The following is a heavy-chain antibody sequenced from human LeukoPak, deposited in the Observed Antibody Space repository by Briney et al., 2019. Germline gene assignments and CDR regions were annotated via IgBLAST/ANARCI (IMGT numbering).Heavy chain of an antibody. CDR3: ARVVTWFDP. Sequence: GGSLRLSCAASGFTFSSFWMSWVRQAPGKGLEWVAHIKEDGSMQIYVDSVKGRFTISRDNAKNSVYLQMNSLRVEDTAVYYCARVVTWFDPWGQGSLVTVSS. J-gene: IGHJ5*02. V-gene: IGHV3-7*04. CDR1: GFTFSSFW. CDR2: IKEDGSMQ.